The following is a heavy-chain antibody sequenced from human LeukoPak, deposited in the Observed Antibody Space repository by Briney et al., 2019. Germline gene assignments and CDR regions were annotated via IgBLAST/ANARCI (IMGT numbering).Heavy chain of an antibody. Sequence: GGSLRLSCAASGFTVSSNYMSWVRQAPGKGLEWVSVIYSGGSTYYADSVKGRFTISRDNSKNTLYLQMNSLRAEDTAVYYCARSWYYDSSGPERGFDIWGQGTMVTVSS. CDR3: ARSWYYDSSGPERGFDI. CDR2: IYSGGST. CDR1: GFTVSSNY. J-gene: IGHJ3*02. D-gene: IGHD3-22*01. V-gene: IGHV3-53*01.